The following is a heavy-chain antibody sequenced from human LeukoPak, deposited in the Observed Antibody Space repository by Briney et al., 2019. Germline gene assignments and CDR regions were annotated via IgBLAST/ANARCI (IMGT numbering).Heavy chain of an antibody. V-gene: IGHV3-21*01. CDR2: ISSSSSYI. CDR1: GFTFSSYS. CDR3: ARGTMFPYYFDY. D-gene: IGHD3-10*02. J-gene: IGHJ4*02. Sequence: KSGGSLRLSCAASGFTFSSYSMNWVRQAPGKGLEWVSSISSSSSYIYYADSVKGRFTISRDNAKNSLYLQMNSLRAEDTAVYYCARGTMFPYYFDYWGQGSLVTASS.